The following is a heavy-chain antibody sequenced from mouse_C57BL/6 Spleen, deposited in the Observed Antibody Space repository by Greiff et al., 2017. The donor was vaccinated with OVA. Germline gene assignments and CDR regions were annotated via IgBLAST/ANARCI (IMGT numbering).Heavy chain of an antibody. CDR2: IYPGSGST. D-gene: IGHD2-2*01. V-gene: IGHV1-55*01. CDR1: GYTFTSYW. CDR3: AREGSTMVTTRGYYFDY. J-gene: IGHJ2*01. Sequence: QVHVKQPGAELVKPGASVKMSCKASGYTFTSYWITWVKQRPGQGLEWIGDIYPGSGSTNYNEKFKSKATLTVDTSSSTAYMQLSSLTSEDSAVYYCAREGSTMVTTRGYYFDYWGQGTTLTVSS.